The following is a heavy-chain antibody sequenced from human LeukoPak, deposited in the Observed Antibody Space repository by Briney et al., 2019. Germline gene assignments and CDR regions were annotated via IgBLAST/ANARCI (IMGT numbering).Heavy chain of an antibody. CDR1: GFTFNDYG. Sequence: GGSLRLSRTDSGFTFNDYGMSWVRQAPGKGLEWVSGINWDGGATGYADSVKGRFTISRDNGRKSRYLQIHSLRPEDTAIYYCARDLSSSWYSLAYWGDGTLVIVSS. V-gene: IGHV3-20*04. J-gene: IGHJ4*01. D-gene: IGHD6-13*01. CDR2: INWDGGAT. CDR3: ARDLSSSWYSLAY.